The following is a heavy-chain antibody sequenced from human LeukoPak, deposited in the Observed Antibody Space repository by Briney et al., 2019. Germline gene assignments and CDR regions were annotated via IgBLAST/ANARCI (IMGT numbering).Heavy chain of an antibody. V-gene: IGHV3-15*01. CDR2: IKSKTDGGTT. D-gene: IGHD3-22*01. J-gene: IGHJ4*02. CDR1: GFTFSNAW. CDR3: TEAHYDSSGSDY. Sequence: GGSLRLSCAASGFTFSNAWMSWVRQAPGKGLEWVGRIKSKTDGGTTDYAAPVKGRFTISRDNSKNTLYLQMNSLKTEDTAVYYCTEAHYDSSGSDYWGQGTLVTVSS.